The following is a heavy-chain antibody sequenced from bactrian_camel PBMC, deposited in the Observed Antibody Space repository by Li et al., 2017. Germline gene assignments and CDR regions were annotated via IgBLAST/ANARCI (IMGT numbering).Heavy chain of an antibody. D-gene: IGHD2*01. J-gene: IGHJ4*01. CDR3: ATGRPGGRGYCVVDVPSSSFAH. CDR2: ILTTSRYST. V-gene: IGHV3-3*01. CDR1: LGTVMSNC. Sequence: HVQLVESGGGSVQTGGSLRLSCVASLGTVMSNCMAWFRQAPGKEREEVAAILTTSRYSTSYARSVKGRFTISHDNAKNTLYLQMNNLLPEDTAMYYCATGRPGGRGYCVVDVPSSSFAHWGQGTQVTVS.